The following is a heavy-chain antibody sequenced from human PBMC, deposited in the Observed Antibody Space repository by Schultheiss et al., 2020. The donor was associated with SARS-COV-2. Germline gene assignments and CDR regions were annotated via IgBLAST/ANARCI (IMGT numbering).Heavy chain of an antibody. CDR1: GFTFSSYA. CDR2: ISGSGGST. J-gene: IGHJ4*02. Sequence: GESLKISCAASGFTFSSYAMSWVRQAPGKGLEWVSAISGSGGSTYYADSVKGRFTISRDNSKNTLYLQMNSLRAEDTAVYYCARDRELVLLDYWGQGTLVTVSS. D-gene: IGHD6-13*01. V-gene: IGHV3-23*01. CDR3: ARDRELVLLDY.